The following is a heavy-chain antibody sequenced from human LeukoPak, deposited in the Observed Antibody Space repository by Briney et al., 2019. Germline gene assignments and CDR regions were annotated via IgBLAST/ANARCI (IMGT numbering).Heavy chain of an antibody. CDR3: ARGRFTIFGVVIINFNWFDP. D-gene: IGHD3-3*01. J-gene: IGHJ5*02. Sequence: ASVKVSCKASGYTFTGYYMYWVRQASGQGLEWMGWINPNSGGTNYAQKFQGRVTMTRDTSISTAYMELSRLRSDDTAVYYCARGRFTIFGVVIINFNWFDPWGQGTLVTVSS. CDR1: GYTFTGYY. CDR2: INPNSGGT. V-gene: IGHV1-2*02.